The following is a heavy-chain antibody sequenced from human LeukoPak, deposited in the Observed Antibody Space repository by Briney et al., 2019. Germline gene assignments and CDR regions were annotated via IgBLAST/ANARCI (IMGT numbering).Heavy chain of an antibody. D-gene: IGHD1-26*01. CDR2: IIPILGIA. CDR3: ARFGQWDLLEVDDYFDY. Sequence: ASVKVSCKASGGTFSSYAISWVRQAPGQGLEWMGRIIPILGIANYAQKFQGRVTITADKSTSTAYMELSSPSAEDTAVYYCARFGQWDLLEVDDYFDYWGQGTLVTVSS. V-gene: IGHV1-69*04. J-gene: IGHJ4*02. CDR1: GGTFSSYA.